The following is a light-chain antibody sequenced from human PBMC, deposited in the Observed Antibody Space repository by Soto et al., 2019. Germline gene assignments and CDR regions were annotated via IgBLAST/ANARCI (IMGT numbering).Light chain of an antibody. V-gene: IGKV3-15*01. Sequence: IVMTQSPSTLSVSPGERATLSCRASQSVGKYLAWYQHQPGQAPRLLIYGASTRATGIPARCSGSGSGTEFTLTISSLQSEDFAVYYCQQYNNWPRTFGQGTKVDIK. CDR3: QQYNNWPRT. CDR2: GAS. CDR1: QSVGKY. J-gene: IGKJ1*01.